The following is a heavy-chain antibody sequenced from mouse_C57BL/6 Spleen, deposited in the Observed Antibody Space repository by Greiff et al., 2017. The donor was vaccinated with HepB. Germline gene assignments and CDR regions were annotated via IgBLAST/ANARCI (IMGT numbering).Heavy chain of an antibody. D-gene: IGHD2-2*01. Sequence: QVQLKQSGAELVKPGASVKLSCKASGYTFTSYWMQWVKQRPGQGLEWIGEIDPSDSYTNYTQKFKGKATLTVDTSSSTAYMQLSSLTSEDSAVYYCARRGYGYDGGFAYWGQGTLVTVSA. J-gene: IGHJ3*01. V-gene: IGHV1-50*01. CDR1: GYTFTSYW. CDR3: ARRGYGYDGGFAY. CDR2: IDPSDSYT.